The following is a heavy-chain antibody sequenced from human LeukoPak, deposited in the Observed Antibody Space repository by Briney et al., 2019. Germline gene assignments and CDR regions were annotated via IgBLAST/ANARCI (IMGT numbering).Heavy chain of an antibody. CDR1: GYTFTSYD. CDR2: ISAYNGNT. CDR3: ARGADYYDSSGYYVY. V-gene: IGHV1-18*01. Sequence: ASVKVSCKASGYTFTSYDINWVRQAPGQGLEWMGWISAYNGNTNYAQKLQGRVTMTTDTSTSTAYMELRSLRSDDTAVYYCARGADYYDSSGYYVYWGQGTLVTVSS. J-gene: IGHJ4*02. D-gene: IGHD3-22*01.